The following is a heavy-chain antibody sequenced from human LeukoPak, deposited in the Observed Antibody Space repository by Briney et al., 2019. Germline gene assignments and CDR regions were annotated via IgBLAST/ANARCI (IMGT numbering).Heavy chain of an antibody. CDR2: IYYSGST. V-gene: IGHV4-59*01. Sequence: TSETLSLTCTVSGGSISSYYWSWIRQPPGKGLEWIGYIYYSGSTNYNPSLKSRVTISVDTSKNQFSLKLSSVTAADTAVYYCARGSSRIQLWLLAWGQGTLVTVSS. J-gene: IGHJ5*02. D-gene: IGHD5-18*01. CDR3: ARGSSRIQLWLLA. CDR1: GGSISSYY.